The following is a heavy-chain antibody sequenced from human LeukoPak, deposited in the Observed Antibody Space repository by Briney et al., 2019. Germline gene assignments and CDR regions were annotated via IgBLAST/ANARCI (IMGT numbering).Heavy chain of an antibody. CDR3: AKDMSGGDCPDY. CDR2: IRYDERNK. Sequence: GGSLRLSCAASGFTSSGYGMHWVRQAPGKGLEWVTFIRYDERNKYYADSVKGRFTISRDNSKNTLYLQMDSLRAEDTAVYYCAKDMSGGDCPDYWGQGTLVTVSS. D-gene: IGHD2-21*02. CDR1: GFTSSGYG. J-gene: IGHJ4*02. V-gene: IGHV3-30*02.